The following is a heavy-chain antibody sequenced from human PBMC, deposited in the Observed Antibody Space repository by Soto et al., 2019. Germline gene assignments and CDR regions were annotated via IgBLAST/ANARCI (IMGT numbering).Heavy chain of an antibody. J-gene: IGHJ4*02. CDR3: ATRTDYYDSSGSQPFDY. CDR2: FDPEDGET. Sequence: ASVKVSCKVSGYTLTELSMHWVRQAPGKGLEWKRGFDPEDGETIYAQKFQGRVTMTEDTSTDTAYMKLSSLRSEDTAVYYCATRTDYYDSSGSQPFDYWGQGTLVTVSS. CDR1: GYTLTELS. D-gene: IGHD3-22*01. V-gene: IGHV1-24*01.